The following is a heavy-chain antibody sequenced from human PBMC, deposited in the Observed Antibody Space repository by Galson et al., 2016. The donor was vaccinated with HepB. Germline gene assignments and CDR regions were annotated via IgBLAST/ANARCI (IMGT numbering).Heavy chain of an antibody. V-gene: IGHV3-48*04. Sequence: SLRLSCAASGFTFSSYTMNWVRQAPGKGLEWVSYISSSNSTMYYADSVKGRFTISRDNAKNSLYLQMNSLRAEDTAVYYCARDFLEGPDNWDYGGRNWFDPWGQGTLVTVSS. D-gene: IGHD1-7*01. CDR2: ISSSNSTM. CDR3: ARDFLEGPDNWDYGGRNWFDP. CDR1: GFTFSSYT. J-gene: IGHJ5*02.